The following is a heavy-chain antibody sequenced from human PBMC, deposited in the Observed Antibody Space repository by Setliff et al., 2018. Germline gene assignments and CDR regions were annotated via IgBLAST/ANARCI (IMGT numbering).Heavy chain of an antibody. CDR1: GGTVTSFA. D-gene: IGHD6-13*01. Sequence: GASVKVSCKASGGTVTSFAISWVRQAPGQGLEWMGGIIPILGIANYAQKFQGRVTITADKSTSTAYMELSSLRSEDTAVYYCARQDSSSWPADYWGQGTLVTVSS. CDR3: ARQDSSSWPADY. CDR2: IIPILGIA. J-gene: IGHJ4*02. V-gene: IGHV1-69*10.